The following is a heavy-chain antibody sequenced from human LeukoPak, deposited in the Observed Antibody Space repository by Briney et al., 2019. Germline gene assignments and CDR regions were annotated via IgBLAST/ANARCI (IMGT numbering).Heavy chain of an antibody. CDR1: GFIFSSYF. CDR2: ISGSGGST. Sequence: GSLRLSCAASGFIFSSYFMAWVRQAPGKGLEWVSAISGSGGSTYYADSVKGRFTVSRDNSKDTLYLQMNSLRAEDTAVYYCVKYCSGISCYSGLYWGQGSLVTVAS. D-gene: IGHD2-15*01. V-gene: IGHV3-23*01. J-gene: IGHJ4*02. CDR3: VKYCSGISCYSGLY.